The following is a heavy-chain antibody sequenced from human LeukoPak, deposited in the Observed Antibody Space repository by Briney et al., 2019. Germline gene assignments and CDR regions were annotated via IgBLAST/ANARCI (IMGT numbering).Heavy chain of an antibody. CDR2: IYHSGST. J-gene: IGHJ4*02. V-gene: IGHV4-59*01. CDR3: AREYSTSSEGDYFDY. Sequence: SQTLSLTCTVSGASITTYYWTWIRHPPGKGLNWIGYIYHSGSTNYNPSLKSRVTISLDTSRNQFSLRLSSVTAADTAVYFCAREYSTSSEGDYFDYWGQGSLVTVSS. D-gene: IGHD6-6*01. CDR1: GASITTYY.